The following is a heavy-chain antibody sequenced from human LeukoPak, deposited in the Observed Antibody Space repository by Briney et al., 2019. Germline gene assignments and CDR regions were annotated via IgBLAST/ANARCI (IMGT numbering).Heavy chain of an antibody. J-gene: IGHJ6*02. D-gene: IGHD4-11*01. V-gene: IGHV4-4*01. CDR3: ARKLQGDYYYYYGMDV. CDR2: IYHSGST. Sequence: SETLSLTCAVSGGSISSSNWWSWVRQPPGKGLEWIGEIYHSGSTNYNPSLKSRVTISVDKSKNQFSLKLSSVTAADTAVYCCARKLQGDYYYYYGMDVWGQGTTVTVSS. CDR1: GGSISSSNW.